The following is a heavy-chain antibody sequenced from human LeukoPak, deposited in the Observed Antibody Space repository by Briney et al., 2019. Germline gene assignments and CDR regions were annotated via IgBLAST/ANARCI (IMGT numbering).Heavy chain of an antibody. CDR3: ARKNWGRYWYFDL. CDR1: GGSISNYY. Sequence: SETLSLTCNVSGGSISNYYWSWIRQPPGKGLEWIGYIYYSGSTNYNPSLKSRVTISVDTSKNQFSLKLSSVTTADTAVYYCARKNWGRYWYFDLWGRGTLVTVSS. CDR2: IYYSGST. J-gene: IGHJ2*01. D-gene: IGHD7-27*01. V-gene: IGHV4-59*01.